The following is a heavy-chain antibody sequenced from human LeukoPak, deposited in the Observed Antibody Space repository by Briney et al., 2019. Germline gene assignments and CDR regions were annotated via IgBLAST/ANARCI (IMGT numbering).Heavy chain of an antibody. CDR3: AREYRYCSGGSCQTGRFDP. D-gene: IGHD2-15*01. J-gene: IGHJ5*02. CDR2: IYYSGST. V-gene: IGHV4-59*11. CDR1: GGSISSHY. Sequence: SETLSLTCTVSGGSISSHYWSWIRQPPGKGLEWIGYIYYSGSTNYNPSLKSRVTISVDTSKNQFSLKLSSVTAADTAVYYCAREYRYCSGGSCQTGRFDPWGQGTLVTVSS.